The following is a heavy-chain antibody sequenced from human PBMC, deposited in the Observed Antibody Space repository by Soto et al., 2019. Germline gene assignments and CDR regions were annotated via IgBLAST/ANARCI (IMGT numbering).Heavy chain of an antibody. CDR3: VRGKRGPWYFEL. CDR2: IQYVGTT. J-gene: IGHJ2*01. V-gene: IGHV4-31*03. Sequence: QVQLLESGPGVVKPSQTLSLTCTVSGASINRGGYYWNWFRQHPGKRLEWMGNIQYVGTTNYNPDPKSRLTVPSDTSKNQFSLNLNSVTAADPAVYYCVRGKRGPWYFELWGRGTQVAVS. CDR1: GASINRGGYY.